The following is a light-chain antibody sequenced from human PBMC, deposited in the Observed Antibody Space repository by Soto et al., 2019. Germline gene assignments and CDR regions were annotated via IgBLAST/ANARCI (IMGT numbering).Light chain of an antibody. Sequence: EIVLTQSPGTLSLSPGERATLSCRASQSVSSSYLAWYQQKPGQAPRLLIYGASSRATGIPARFSSSGSGTEFTLTISSLQSEDSALYYCQQYKSSPWTFGQGTKVDIK. V-gene: IGKV3-20*01. J-gene: IGKJ1*01. CDR1: QSVSSSY. CDR3: QQYKSSPWT. CDR2: GAS.